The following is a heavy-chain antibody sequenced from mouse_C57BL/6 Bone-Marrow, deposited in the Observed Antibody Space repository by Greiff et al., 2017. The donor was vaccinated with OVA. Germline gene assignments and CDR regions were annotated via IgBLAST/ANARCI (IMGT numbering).Heavy chain of an antibody. CDR1: GYTFTSYW. J-gene: IGHJ2*01. CDR3: ARYSYYSNFDY. D-gene: IGHD2-5*01. Sequence: QVQLKQPGPELVKPGASVKMSCKASGYTFTSYWITWVKQRPGQGLEWIGDIYPGSGSTNYNEKFKSKATLTVDTSSSTAYMQLSSLTSEDSAVYYCARYSYYSNFDYWGQGTTLTVSS. CDR2: IYPGSGST. V-gene: IGHV1-55*01.